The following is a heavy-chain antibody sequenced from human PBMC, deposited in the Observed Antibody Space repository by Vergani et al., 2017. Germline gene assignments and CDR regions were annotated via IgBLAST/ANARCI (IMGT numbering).Heavy chain of an antibody. Sequence: VQVVESGGGLIKPGGSLRLSCVVSGITFKNAWINWVRQAPGKGLEWVSFIRSDGGSEMYADSVRGRFTISRDNSKNTVSLEMLSLRTEDTAVYYCAKGHSGQIGSPHDYYFDYWGQGTLVTVSS. CDR2: IRSDGGSE. CDR1: GITFKNAW. V-gene: IGHV3-30*02. D-gene: IGHD1-26*01. CDR3: AKGHSGQIGSPHDYYFDY. J-gene: IGHJ4*02.